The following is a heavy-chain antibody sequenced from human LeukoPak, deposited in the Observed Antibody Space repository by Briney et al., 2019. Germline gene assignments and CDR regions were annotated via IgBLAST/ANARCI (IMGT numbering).Heavy chain of an antibody. Sequence: GGSLRLSCAASGFTFSSYAMSWARQAPGKGLEWVSTISGSGVNTHYADSVKGRFTISRDNSKNTLYLQINSQRAEDAAVYYCDAADYWGQGALVTVSS. V-gene: IGHV3-23*01. CDR2: ISGSGVNT. CDR1: GFTFSSYA. CDR3: DAADY. D-gene: IGHD6-13*01. J-gene: IGHJ4*02.